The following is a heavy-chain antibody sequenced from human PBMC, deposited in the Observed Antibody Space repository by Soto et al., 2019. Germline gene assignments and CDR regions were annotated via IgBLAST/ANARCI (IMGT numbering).Heavy chain of an antibody. CDR1: GGSISSYY. CDR3: ARRDSRGYYAY. Sequence: SETLSLTCTVSGGSISSYYWSWIRQPPGKGLEWIGYIYYSGSTNYNPSLKSRVTISVDTSKNQFSLKLSSVTAADTAVYYCARRDSRGYYAYWGQGTLVTVSS. V-gene: IGHV4-59*08. J-gene: IGHJ4*02. CDR2: IYYSGST. D-gene: IGHD3-22*01.